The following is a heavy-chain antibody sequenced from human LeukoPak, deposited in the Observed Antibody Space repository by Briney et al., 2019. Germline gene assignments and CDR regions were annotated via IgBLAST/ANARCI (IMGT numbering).Heavy chain of an antibody. J-gene: IGHJ5*02. D-gene: IGHD2-15*01. CDR2: IYSSGST. CDR1: GGSISNYY. CDR3: ARRNRVVVSATYAYNWFDP. Sequence: PSETLSLTCAVSGGSISNYYWSWVRQPPGKGLEWIGYIYSSGSTNYNPSPKSRVTISLDTSKNQFSLKLISVTAADTAVYYCARRNRVVVSATYAYNWFDPWGQGTLVTVSS. V-gene: IGHV4-4*09.